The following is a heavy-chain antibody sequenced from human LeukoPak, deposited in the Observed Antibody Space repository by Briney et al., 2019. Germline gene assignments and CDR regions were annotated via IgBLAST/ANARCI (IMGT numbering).Heavy chain of an antibody. Sequence: PGGSLTLSCAASGFSFSIHGMGWVRQAPGKGLEWVSAISGSGGTTHHADSVKGRLTISRDNSKNTLYLQMNSLRAEDTAVYYCAKVVHQLLEYYYYGLDVWGQGTTVTVSS. D-gene: IGHD2-2*01. CDR2: ISGSGGTT. J-gene: IGHJ6*02. CDR3: AKVVHQLLEYYYYGLDV. CDR1: GFSFSIHG. V-gene: IGHV3-23*01.